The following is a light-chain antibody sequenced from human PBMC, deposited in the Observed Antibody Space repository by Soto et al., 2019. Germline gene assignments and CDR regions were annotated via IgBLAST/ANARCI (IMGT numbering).Light chain of an antibody. CDR3: QQYGSSPQT. CDR1: QTVSQDY. CDR2: SAT. J-gene: IGKJ1*01. Sequence: EMVLTQSPGTLSLSPGERATFSCRASQTVSQDYLAWFQHKPGQAPRLLMFSATSRAAGIPDRFSGSGSGTDFTLTISRLDPEDFAVYFCQQYGSSPQTFVQGTRVEIK. V-gene: IGKV3-20*01.